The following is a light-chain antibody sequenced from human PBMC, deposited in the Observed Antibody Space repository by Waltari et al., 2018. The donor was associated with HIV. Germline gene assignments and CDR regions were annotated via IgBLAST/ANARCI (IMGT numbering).Light chain of an antibody. Sequence: SYVLTQPPSVSVAPGKTASITCGGNNIETKSVHWNQQKPGQAPVLVIYYDSDRPSGFPERFSGSNSGNTATLTITRVEAGDEADYFCQVWDPTTDHMVFGGGTKLTVL. CDR3: QVWDPTTDHMV. V-gene: IGLV3-21*04. CDR2: YDS. J-gene: IGLJ3*02. CDR1: NIETKS.